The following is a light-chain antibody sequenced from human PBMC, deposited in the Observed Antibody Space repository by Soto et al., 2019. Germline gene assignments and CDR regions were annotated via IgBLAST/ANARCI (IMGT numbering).Light chain of an antibody. J-gene: IGKJ3*01. Sequence: EIVMTQTPAPLSVSPGERATLSCRASQSVSSNVAWYQQKPGQSPRLLIYGASTRVTGIPATFSASGSGTDFTRTISCLQSEDFAVYYCPQYNNRPFTFGPATKVDIK. CDR3: PQYNNRPFT. CDR2: GAS. CDR1: QSVSSN. V-gene: IGKV3-15*01.